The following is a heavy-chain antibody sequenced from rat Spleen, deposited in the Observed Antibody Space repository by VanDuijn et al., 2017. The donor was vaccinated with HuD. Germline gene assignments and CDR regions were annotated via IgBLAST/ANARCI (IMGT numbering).Heavy chain of an antibody. CDR2: ISYDGSST. V-gene: IGHV5-29*01. D-gene: IGHD1-10*01. CDR3: TRAITTTPYYIMDA. CDR1: GFSFSDCY. J-gene: IGHJ4*01. Sequence: EVQLVESDGGLVQPGRSLKLSCATSGFSFSDCYMAWVRQAPTKGLEWVATISYDGSSTYYRDSVKGRFTISRDNAKSTLYLQMNSLRSEDTATYYCTRAITTTPYYIMDAWGQGASVTVSS.